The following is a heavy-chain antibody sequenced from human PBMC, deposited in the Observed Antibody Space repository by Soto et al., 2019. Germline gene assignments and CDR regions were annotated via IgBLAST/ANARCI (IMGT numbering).Heavy chain of an antibody. CDR1: GGPFTRYA. D-gene: IGHD2-21*01. CDR2: IISIFGAV. Sequence: QVQLVQSGAEVKKPGSSVKVSCKASGGPFTRYAFSWVRQAPGQGLEWMGGIISIFGAVHYAQKFQARVTITADESRSTAYMELSSLRSEDTVVYFCSGSPDCSYALNQLVINTFGFYWGQGTLVTVSS. CDR3: SGSPDCSYALNQLVINTFGFY. V-gene: IGHV1-69*01. J-gene: IGHJ4*02.